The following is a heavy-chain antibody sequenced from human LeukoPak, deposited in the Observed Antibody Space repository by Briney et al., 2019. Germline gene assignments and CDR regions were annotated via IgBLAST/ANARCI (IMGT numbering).Heavy chain of an antibody. J-gene: IGHJ3*01. Sequence: GGSLRLSCAASGVTFSSSWMSWVRQAPGKGLEWVSAISGSGAKTYYADSVKGRFTISRDNSKNTLYLEMNSLRADDTAVYYCAQGDSYYDFLLSVWGQGTMVTVSS. V-gene: IGHV3-23*01. CDR2: ISGSGAKT. D-gene: IGHD3-3*01. CDR3: AQGDSYYDFLLSV. CDR1: GVTFSSSW.